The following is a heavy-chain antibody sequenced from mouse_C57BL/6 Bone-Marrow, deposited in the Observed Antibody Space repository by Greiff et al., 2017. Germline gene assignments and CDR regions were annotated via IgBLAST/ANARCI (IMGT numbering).Heavy chain of an antibody. CDR1: GFNIKDDY. CDR3: TTETTVVTLDYFDY. V-gene: IGHV14-4*01. Sequence: VHVKPSGAELVRPGASVKLSCTASGFNIKDDYMHWVKQRPEQGLEWIGWIDPENGDTEYASKFQGKATITADTSSNTAYLQLSSLTSEDTAVYYCTTETTVVTLDYFDYWGQGTTRTVSS. D-gene: IGHD1-1*01. CDR2: IDPENGDT. J-gene: IGHJ2*01.